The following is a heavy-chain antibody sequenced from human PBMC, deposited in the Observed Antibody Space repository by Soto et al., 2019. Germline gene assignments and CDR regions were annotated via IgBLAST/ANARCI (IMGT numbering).Heavy chain of an antibody. J-gene: IGHJ6*02. CDR2: IYPDDPDT. CDR3: ARMVVASPAGHFYYGMDV. V-gene: IGHV5-51*03. Sequence: EVQLVQSGAEVKKPGESLKISCKGSGYSFTSYWIGWVRQMPGKGLEWMGIIYPDDPDTRYSPSFQGQVTISADKSISTAYPQWSSMKASETAMYYCARMVVASPAGHFYYGMDVWGQGTTVTVSS. CDR1: GYSFTSYW. D-gene: IGHD5-12*01.